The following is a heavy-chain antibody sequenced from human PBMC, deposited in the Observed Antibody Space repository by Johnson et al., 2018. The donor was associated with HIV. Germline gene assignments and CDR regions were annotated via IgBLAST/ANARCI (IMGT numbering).Heavy chain of an antibody. V-gene: IGHV3-49*04. CDR2: IRSKAYGGTT. D-gene: IGHD3-10*01. Sequence: VQLVESGGGLVQPGRSLRLSCTASGFTFGDYAMSWVRQAPGKGLEWVGFIRSKAYGGTTEYDASVQGRFTISRDDYKSIAYLQMNSLKTEDTAVYYCTRVWFGELSAFDIWGQGTMVTVSS. CDR1: GFTFGDYA. CDR3: TRVWFGELSAFDI. J-gene: IGHJ3*02.